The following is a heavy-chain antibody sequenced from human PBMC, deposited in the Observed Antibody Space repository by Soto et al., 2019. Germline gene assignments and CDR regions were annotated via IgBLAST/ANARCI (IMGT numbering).Heavy chain of an antibody. CDR3: ARRVNMITFGGVIVTHYFDY. CDR2: ISAYNGNT. CDR1: GYTFTSYG. J-gene: IGHJ4*02. V-gene: IGHV1-18*01. D-gene: IGHD3-16*02. Sequence: QVQLVQSGAEVKKPGASVKVSCKASGYTFTSYGISWVRQAPGQGLEWMGWISAYNGNTNYAQKLQGRVTMTTDTSTSTAYMELRSLRSDDTAVYYCARRVNMITFGGVIVTHYFDYWGQGTLVTVSS.